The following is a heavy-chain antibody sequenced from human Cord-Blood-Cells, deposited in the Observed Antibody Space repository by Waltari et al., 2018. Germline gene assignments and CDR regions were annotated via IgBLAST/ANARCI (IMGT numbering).Heavy chain of an antibody. D-gene: IGHD2-2*01. CDR2: INHSGST. CDR1: GGSFSGYY. Sequence: QVQLQQRGAGLLKPSETLSLTCAVYGGSFSGYYWRWLRQPPGKGLEWIGEINHSGSTNYNPSLKSRVTISVDTSKNQFSLKLSSVTAADTAVYYCAREQDIVVVPAANWFDPWGQGTLVTVSS. CDR3: AREQDIVVVPAANWFDP. V-gene: IGHV4-34*01. J-gene: IGHJ5*02.